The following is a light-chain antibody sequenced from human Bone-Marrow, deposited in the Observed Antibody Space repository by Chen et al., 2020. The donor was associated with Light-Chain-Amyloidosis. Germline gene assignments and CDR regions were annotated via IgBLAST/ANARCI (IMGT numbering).Light chain of an antibody. CDR3: QSADSSGTYEVI. CDR2: RDT. CDR1: DLPTKY. V-gene: IGLV3-25*03. Sequence: SYELTQPPSVSVSPGQTARITCSGDDLPTKYAYWYQQKPGQAPVLVIHRDTERPSGISERFSCSSSGTTATLTINRVQAEDEADYHCQSADSSGTYEVIFGGGTKLTVL. J-gene: IGLJ2*01.